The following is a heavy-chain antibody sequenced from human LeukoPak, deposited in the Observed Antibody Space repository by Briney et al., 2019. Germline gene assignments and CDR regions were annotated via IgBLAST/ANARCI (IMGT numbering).Heavy chain of an antibody. CDR2: IYPGDSDT. V-gene: IGHV5-51*01. D-gene: IGHD3-9*01. Sequence: GESLKISCKGSGYRFTSYWIGWVRQIPGKGLEWMGIIYPGDSDTRYSPSFQGQVTISADKSISTAYLQWSSLKASDTAMYYCARHNSYYDILTGYGGGENAFDIWGQGTMVTVSS. J-gene: IGHJ3*02. CDR1: GYRFTSYW. CDR3: ARHNSYYDILTGYGGGENAFDI.